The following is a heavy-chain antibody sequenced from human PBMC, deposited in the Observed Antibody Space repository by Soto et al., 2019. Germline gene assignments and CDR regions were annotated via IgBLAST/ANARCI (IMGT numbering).Heavy chain of an antibody. CDR1: GYTFTSYG. Sequence: EASVKVSCKASGYTFTSYGISWVRQAPGQGLEWMGWISGYNGNTNYAQKLQGRVTMTRDTSISTAYMELSRLRSDDTAVYYCAGDKFRYDSSGYLGSWVIWFDPWGQGTLVTVSS. CDR3: AGDKFRYDSSGYLGSWVIWFDP. D-gene: IGHD3-22*01. CDR2: ISGYNGNT. V-gene: IGHV1-18*01. J-gene: IGHJ5*02.